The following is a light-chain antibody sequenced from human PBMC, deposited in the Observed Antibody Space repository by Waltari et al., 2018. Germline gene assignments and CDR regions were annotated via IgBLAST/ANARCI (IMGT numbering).Light chain of an antibody. CDR3: NSYSTISPFV. J-gene: IGLJ1*01. CDR2: DVS. CDR1: NSDVGGYNF. V-gene: IGLV2-14*01. Sequence: QSALTQPASVSGSPGQSITISCTGSNSDVGGYNFVSWYQQQPGKAPKLMICDVSNRPSWVSNRFSVSMSGNTASLTISGLQPAYAADYYCNSYSTISPFVFGTGTRVTVL.